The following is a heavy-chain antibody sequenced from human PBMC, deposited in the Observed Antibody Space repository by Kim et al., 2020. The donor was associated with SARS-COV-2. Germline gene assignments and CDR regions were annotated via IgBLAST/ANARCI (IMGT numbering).Heavy chain of an antibody. J-gene: IGHJ4*02. CDR1: GFTFSNYW. V-gene: IGHV3-7*01. D-gene: IGHD3-10*01. Sequence: GGSLRLSCAASGFTFSNYWMSWVRQAPGQGLEWVANIKQDGSEKYYVDSVRGRFTISRDNAKNSLYLQMNSLRAEDTAMYYCVRGSRDYWGQGTLVTVS. CDR2: IKQDGSEK. CDR3: VRGSRDY.